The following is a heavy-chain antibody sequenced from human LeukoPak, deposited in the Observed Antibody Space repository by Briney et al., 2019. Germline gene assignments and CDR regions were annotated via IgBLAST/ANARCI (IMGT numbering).Heavy chain of an antibody. Sequence: GGSLRLSCAASGFTFSSYSMNWVRQAPGKGLEWVSYISSRSSTIYYADSVKGRFTISRDNSENTLYLQMNSLRAEDTAVYYCAKDYYTGSYRPFDCWGQGTQVTVSS. CDR3: AKDYYTGSYRPFDC. CDR1: GFTFSSYS. J-gene: IGHJ4*02. CDR2: ISSRSSTI. V-gene: IGHV3-48*01. D-gene: IGHD1-26*01.